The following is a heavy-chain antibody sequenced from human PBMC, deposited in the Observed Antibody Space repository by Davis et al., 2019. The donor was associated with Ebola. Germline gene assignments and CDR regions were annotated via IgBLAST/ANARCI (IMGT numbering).Heavy chain of an antibody. CDR1: GFTFDSYS. V-gene: IGHV3-72*01. Sequence: GESLKISCAASGFTFDSYSMNWVRQAPGKGLEWVGRTRNKANSYTTEYAASVKGRFTISRDDSKNSLYLQMNSLKTEDTAVYYCARERAVIGYYFDYWGQGTLVTVSS. D-gene: IGHD2/OR15-2a*01. J-gene: IGHJ4*02. CDR3: ARERAVIGYYFDY. CDR2: TRNKANSYTT.